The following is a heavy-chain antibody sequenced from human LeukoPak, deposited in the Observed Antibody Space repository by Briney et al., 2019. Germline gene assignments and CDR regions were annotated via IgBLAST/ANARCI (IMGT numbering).Heavy chain of an antibody. CDR3: ARGPYSSGWYGLDY. CDR2: INPSGGST. J-gene: IGHJ4*02. D-gene: IGHD6-19*01. CDR1: GYTFTYYY. V-gene: IGHV1-46*01. Sequence: ASVKVSCKASGYTFTYYYIYWVRQAPGRGLEWMGLINPSGGSTRYAQNFQGRVTMTRDTSTSTVSMELSSLRSEDTAMYYCARGPYSSGWYGLDYWGQGTLVTVSS.